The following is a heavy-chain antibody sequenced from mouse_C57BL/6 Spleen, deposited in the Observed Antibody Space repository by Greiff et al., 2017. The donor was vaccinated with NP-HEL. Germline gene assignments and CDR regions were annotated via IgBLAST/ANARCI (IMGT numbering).Heavy chain of an antibody. D-gene: IGHD1-1*01. CDR3: ARFASYGSSSLDY. Sequence: QVQLQQPGAELVKPGASVKLSCKASGYTFTSYWMHWVKQRPGRGLEWIGRIDPNRGYTKYNQKFKDKATLTADKSSSTAYKQLSSLTSEDSAVYYCARFASYGSSSLDYWGQGTTLTVAS. CDR2: IDPNRGYT. V-gene: IGHV1-62-3*01. CDR1: GYTFTSYW. J-gene: IGHJ2*01.